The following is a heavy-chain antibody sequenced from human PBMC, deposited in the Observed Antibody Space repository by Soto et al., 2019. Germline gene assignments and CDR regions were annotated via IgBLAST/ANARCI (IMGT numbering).Heavy chain of an antibody. D-gene: IGHD3-10*01. CDR3: AADPGGGGY. Sequence: EVQLVESGGGLIQPGGSLRLSCAVSGFTVSNNYMSWVRQAPGKGLEGVSVIYSGGYTAYGDSVKGRFTISRDNSKNKLILKKNGRGADDRACFYWAADPGGGGYWGQGTLVTVSS. CDR2: IYSGGYT. CDR1: GFTVSNNY. J-gene: IGHJ4*02. V-gene: IGHV3-53*01.